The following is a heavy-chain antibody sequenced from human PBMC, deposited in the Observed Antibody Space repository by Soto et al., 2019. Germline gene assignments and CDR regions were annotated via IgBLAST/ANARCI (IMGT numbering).Heavy chain of an antibody. CDR1: GFTFSSYA. D-gene: IGHD2-15*01. CDR2: ISGSGGST. CDR3: AKGRAATYFDY. V-gene: IGHV3-23*01. J-gene: IGHJ4*02. Sequence: GESLKISCAASGFTFSSYAMSWVRQAPGKGLEWVSAISGSGGSTYYADSVKGRFTISRDNSKNTLYLQMNSLRAEDTAVYYCAKGRAATYFDYWGQGTLVTVSS.